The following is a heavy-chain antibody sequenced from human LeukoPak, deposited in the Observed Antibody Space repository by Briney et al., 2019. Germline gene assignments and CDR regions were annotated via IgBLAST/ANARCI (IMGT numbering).Heavy chain of an antibody. CDR2: ISNSGGST. Sequence: GGSLRLSCAASGFTFNNYAMRWVRQAPGTGLEWVSGISNSGGSTYYADSVKGRFTISRDNSKNTLYLQMNSLRAEDTAAYYCAKDSGELVYGMDVWGQGTTVTVSS. CDR1: GFTFNNYA. CDR3: AKDSGELVYGMDV. J-gene: IGHJ6*02. D-gene: IGHD1-1*01. V-gene: IGHV3-23*01.